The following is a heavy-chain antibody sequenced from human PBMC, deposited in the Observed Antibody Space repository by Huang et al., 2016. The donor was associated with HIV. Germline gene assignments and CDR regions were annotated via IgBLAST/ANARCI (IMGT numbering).Heavy chain of an antibody. Sequence: QVQLVQSGSELKKPGASVTVSCKTSGHTFNTYAINWVRQAPGQGLEWMGGSNTKTGNPTYAQGFIGRFVFSLDTSVSTSYLQISSLTADDTAVYYCATEVRGRLVILPPYFDYWGQGTLVTVSS. D-gene: IGHD3-9*01. CDR1: GHTFNTYA. CDR3: ATEVRGRLVILPPYFDY. V-gene: IGHV7-4-1*02. CDR2: SNTKTGNP. J-gene: IGHJ4*02.